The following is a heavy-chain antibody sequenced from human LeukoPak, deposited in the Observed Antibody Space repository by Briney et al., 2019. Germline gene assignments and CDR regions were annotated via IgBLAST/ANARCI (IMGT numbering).Heavy chain of an antibody. Sequence: QSGGSLRLSCAASGFSFDDYAMHWVRQAPGKGLEWVSLISGDGGRTFYADSVKGRFTISRDNSKNSLYLQMNSVRTEDSALYYCVKDIHDRGYPDYWGQGTLVTVSS. CDR1: GFSFDDYA. CDR3: VKDIHDRGYPDY. J-gene: IGHJ4*02. CDR2: ISGDGGRT. D-gene: IGHD3-22*01. V-gene: IGHV3-43*02.